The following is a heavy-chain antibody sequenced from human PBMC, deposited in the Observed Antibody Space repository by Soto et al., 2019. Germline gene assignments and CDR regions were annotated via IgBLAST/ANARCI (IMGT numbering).Heavy chain of an antibody. D-gene: IGHD2-2*02. CDR3: ARDRRYCSGTSCYNFLGPEY. CDR1: GYTFTNYF. CDR2: INPSDGGT. V-gene: IGHV1-46*01. J-gene: IGHJ4*02. Sequence: ASVKVSCKASGYTFTNYFTHWVRQAPGHGLEWMGMINPSDGGTNYAQNFQGRVNMTRDTSTNTVYMELSSLTSEDTAVYYCARDRRYCSGTSCYNFLGPEYWGQGTLGTVSS.